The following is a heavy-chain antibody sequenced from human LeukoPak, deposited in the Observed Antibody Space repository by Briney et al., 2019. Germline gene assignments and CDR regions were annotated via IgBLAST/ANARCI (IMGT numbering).Heavy chain of an antibody. J-gene: IGHJ4*02. D-gene: IGHD6-25*01. CDR1: GYNFAHN. CDR3: VVSIQAAAIPAFDS. CDR2: INPKNGGT. V-gene: IGHV1-2*02. Sequence: EASVKVSCKASGYNFAHNIHWVRQAPGQGHEFVGWINPKNGGTKYAQNFQGRVTMTRDTSISTVYMELSSLGSDDTAVYYCVVSIQAAAIPAFDSWGQGTLVTVSS.